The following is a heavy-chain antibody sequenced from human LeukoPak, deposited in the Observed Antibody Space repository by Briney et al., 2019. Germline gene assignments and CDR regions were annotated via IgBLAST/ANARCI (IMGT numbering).Heavy chain of an antibody. Sequence: QPGGSLRLSCAASGFTFSSYEMNWVRQAPGKGLEWVSYISSSGSTIYYTDSVKGRFTISRDNAKNSLYLQMNSLRAEDTAVYYCARAGSDWDGERHFQHWGQGTLVTVSS. CDR1: GFTFSSYE. J-gene: IGHJ1*01. CDR3: ARAGSDWDGERHFQH. V-gene: IGHV3-48*03. CDR2: ISSSGSTI. D-gene: IGHD6-19*01.